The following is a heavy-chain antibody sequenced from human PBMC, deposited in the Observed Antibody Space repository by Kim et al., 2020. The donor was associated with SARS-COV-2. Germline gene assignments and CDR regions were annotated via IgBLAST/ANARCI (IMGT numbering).Heavy chain of an antibody. CDR3: ARGGARYHYFDL. V-gene: IGHV3-7*01. CDR1: GLTFSIYW. J-gene: IGHJ2*01. Sequence: GGSLRLSCAASGLTFSIYWMSWVRQAPGKGLEWVANIKQDGSETYYVDSVKGRFTISRDNAKNSLYLQMNSLRAEDTAVYYCARGGARYHYFDLWGRGTLVTVSS. CDR2: IKQDGSET. D-gene: IGHD1-26*01.